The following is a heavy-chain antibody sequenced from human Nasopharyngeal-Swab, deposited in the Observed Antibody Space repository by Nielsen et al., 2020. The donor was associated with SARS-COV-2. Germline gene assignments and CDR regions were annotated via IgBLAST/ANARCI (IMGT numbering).Heavy chain of an antibody. D-gene: IGHD2-2*01. V-gene: IGHV1-18*01. CDR1: DYTFTSYG. J-gene: IGHJ3*02. Sequence: ASVKVSCTASDYTFTSYGISCVRQAPGQGLEWMGWISAYNGNTNYAQNLQGRVTMTTDTSTSTAYMELRSLRSDDTAVHYCARVVPRGAFDIWGQGTMVTVSS. CDR3: ARVVPRGAFDI. CDR2: ISAYNGNT.